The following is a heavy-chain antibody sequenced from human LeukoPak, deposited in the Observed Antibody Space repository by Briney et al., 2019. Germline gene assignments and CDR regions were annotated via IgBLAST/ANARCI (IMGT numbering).Heavy chain of an antibody. CDR2: ISTQSGNT. D-gene: IGHD4-17*01. CDR1: GYTLTSYG. V-gene: IGHV1-18*01. CDR3: ARGAYGDK. J-gene: IGHJ4*02. Sequence: ASVKVSCEASGYTLTSYGINWMRQAPGQGLEWMGWISTQSGNTNYAQKVQGRLTLTTDRSTNTAYMELRSLRSDDTAVYYCARGAYGDKWGQGTMVTISS.